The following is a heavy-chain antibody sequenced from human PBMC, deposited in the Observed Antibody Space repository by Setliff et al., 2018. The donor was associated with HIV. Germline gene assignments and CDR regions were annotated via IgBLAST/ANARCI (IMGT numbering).Heavy chain of an antibody. CDR1: GGSISSGDYY. J-gene: IGHJ5*02. CDR2: INHSGST. CDR3: ARGRITMVRGVIHNWFDP. Sequence: SETLSLTCTVSGGSISSGDYYWSWIRQPPGKGLEWIGYINHSGSTNYNPSLKSRVTISVDTSKNQFSLKRSSVTAADTAVYYCARGRITMVRGVIHNWFDPWGQGSLVTVSS. D-gene: IGHD3-10*01. V-gene: IGHV4-30-4*08.